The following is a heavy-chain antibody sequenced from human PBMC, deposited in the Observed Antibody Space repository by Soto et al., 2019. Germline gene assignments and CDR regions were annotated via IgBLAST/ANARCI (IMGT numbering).Heavy chain of an antibody. CDR3: ARVGRYGDYDAFDI. V-gene: IGHV3-33*01. Sequence: QVQLVESGGGVVQPGRSLRLSCAASGFTFSSYGMHWVRQAPGKGLEWVAVIWYDGSNKYYADSVKGRFTISRDNSKNTLYLQMNSLRAEDTAVYYCARVGRYGDYDAFDIWGQGTMVTVSS. D-gene: IGHD4-17*01. CDR2: IWYDGSNK. CDR1: GFTFSSYG. J-gene: IGHJ3*02.